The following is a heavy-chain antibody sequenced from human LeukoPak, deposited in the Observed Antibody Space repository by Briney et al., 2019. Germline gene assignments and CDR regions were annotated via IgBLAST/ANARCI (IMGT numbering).Heavy chain of an antibody. V-gene: IGHV3-23*01. CDR1: GFAFSTYA. Sequence: GGSLRLSCAASGFAFSTYAMTWVRQAPEKGLQWVSTISTSGRATYYADSVEGRFTISRDNSKNTLYLQMNSLRADDTAVYYCARYVDTTMLTWGQGTLVTVSS. CDR2: ISTSGRAT. CDR3: ARYVDTTMLT. J-gene: IGHJ4*02. D-gene: IGHD5-18*01.